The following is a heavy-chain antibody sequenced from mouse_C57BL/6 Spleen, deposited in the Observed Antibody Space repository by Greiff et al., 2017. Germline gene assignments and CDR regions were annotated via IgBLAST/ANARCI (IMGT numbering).Heavy chain of an antibody. CDR1: GYTFTSYW. CDR2: IYPSDSET. J-gene: IGHJ2*01. CDR3: ARWGDYLDY. V-gene: IGHV1-61*01. Sequence: QVQLQQPGAELVRPGSSVKLSCKASGYTFTSYWMDWVKQRPGQGLEWIGNIYPSDSETHYNQKFKDKATLTVDKSSSTAYMQLSSLTSEDSAVYYCARWGDYLDYWGQGTTLTVSS.